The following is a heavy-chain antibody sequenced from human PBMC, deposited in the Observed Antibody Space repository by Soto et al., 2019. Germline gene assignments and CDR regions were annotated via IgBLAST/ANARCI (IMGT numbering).Heavy chain of an antibody. V-gene: IGHV1-18*01. CDR3: ARYGPTTAFDY. D-gene: IGHD1-26*01. Sequence: QVQLVQSGAEVKKPGASVKVSCKASGYTFTSYGISWVRQAPGQGLEWMGWISAYNGNTYYAQKLQGRVTMTTDTSPSTAYMELRGLGSDDPAVYYWARYGPTTAFDYWGQGTLVTVSS. CDR2: ISAYNGNT. J-gene: IGHJ4*02. CDR1: GYTFTSYG.